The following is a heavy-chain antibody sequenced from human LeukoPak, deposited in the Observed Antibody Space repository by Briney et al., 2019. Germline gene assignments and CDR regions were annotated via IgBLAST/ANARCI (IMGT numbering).Heavy chain of an antibody. CDR3: AREYGSGTFD. V-gene: IGHV3-53*01. Sequence: GGSLRLSCAASGFIVSNYYMNWVRQAPGKGLERVSVIYNGGATYYADSVKGRFTISRDNSKNTLYLQMNSLRAEDTAVYFCAREYGSGTFDWGQGTLVTVSS. CDR1: GFIVSNYY. CDR2: IYNGGAT. J-gene: IGHJ4*02. D-gene: IGHD2-2*01.